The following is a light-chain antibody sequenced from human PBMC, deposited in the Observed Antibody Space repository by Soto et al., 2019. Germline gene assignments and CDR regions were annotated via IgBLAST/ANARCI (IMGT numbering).Light chain of an antibody. Sequence: EIVMTQSPATLSLSPGDTATLSCRASQSVDTNLAWYVQKPGQAPRRLMYGVSTWGTGVTARFSGSGSGTEFTLTISSLQSEDFAIYYCQQYKSWPITSGQGTRLEIK. J-gene: IGKJ5*01. CDR1: QSVDTN. CDR3: QQYKSWPIT. V-gene: IGKV3D-15*01. CDR2: GVS.